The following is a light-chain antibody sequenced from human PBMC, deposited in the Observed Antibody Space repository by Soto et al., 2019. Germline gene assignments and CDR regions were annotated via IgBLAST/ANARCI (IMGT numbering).Light chain of an antibody. CDR1: QSVSNNY. V-gene: IGKV3-20*01. Sequence: EIVLTQSPGTPSLSPGERATLSCRASQSVSNNYLAWYQQKPGQTPRLLIYGASNRATGIPDRFSGSGSGTAFTLAISRMEPEDFAVYYCQQYGSSGACGQGTKVDNK. J-gene: IGKJ1*01. CDR3: QQYGSSGA. CDR2: GAS.